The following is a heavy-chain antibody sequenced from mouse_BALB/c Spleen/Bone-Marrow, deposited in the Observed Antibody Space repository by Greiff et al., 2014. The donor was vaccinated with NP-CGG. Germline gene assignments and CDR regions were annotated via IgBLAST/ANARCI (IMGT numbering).Heavy chain of an antibody. Sequence: SLRLSCTPSGFTFTXYYXSXVRXXXXXXXEWLAFIRNKAYGYTTEYSASVRGRFTISRDNSQSILYLQMNTLRAEDSATYYCARCPMDYWGQGTSVTVSS. CDR3: ARCPMDY. CDR1: GFTFTXYY. CDR2: IRNKAYGYTT. V-gene: IGHV7-3*02. J-gene: IGHJ4*01.